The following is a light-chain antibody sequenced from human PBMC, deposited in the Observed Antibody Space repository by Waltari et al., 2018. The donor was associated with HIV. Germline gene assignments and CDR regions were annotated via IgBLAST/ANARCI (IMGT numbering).Light chain of an antibody. Sequence: SYVLTQPPSVSVAPGETARLTCGGSEVGSKSVHWYQQKPGQAPMLVIFYDSDRSSEIPDRFSGFVSGNTATLTISGVEAGDEADYYCQVWDRNSNHYVFGSGTKVTVL. CDR2: YDS. J-gene: IGLJ1*01. V-gene: IGLV3-21*04. CDR3: QVWDRNSNHYV. CDR1: EVGSKS.